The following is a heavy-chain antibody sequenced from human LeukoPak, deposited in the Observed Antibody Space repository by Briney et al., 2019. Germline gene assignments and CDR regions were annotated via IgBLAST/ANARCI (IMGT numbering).Heavy chain of an antibody. Sequence: GKSLRLSCVASGFTFTTYGMHWVRQPPGKGLEWVALISHDGNHAFYAESVKGRFTISRDNSNTTLYLQLNSLRVEDTAVYYCAKDSMGGSLDYWGQGSLVTVSS. J-gene: IGHJ4*02. CDR2: ISHDGNHA. CDR3: AKDSMGGSLDY. CDR1: GFTFTTYG. V-gene: IGHV3-30*18. D-gene: IGHD3-16*01.